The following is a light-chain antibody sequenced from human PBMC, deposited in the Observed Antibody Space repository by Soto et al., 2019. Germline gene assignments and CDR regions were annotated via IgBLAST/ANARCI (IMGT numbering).Light chain of an antibody. CDR2: GAS. CDR3: QQYNNWPFT. J-gene: IGKJ3*01. Sequence: EIVMTQSPATLSVSPGERATLSCRASQSVSSNLAWYQQKPGQAPRLLIYGASTRATGIPARFSGSGSGTEFTLTISSLQSEDFAVYYCQQYNNWPFTFSPGTKWISN. CDR1: QSVSSN. V-gene: IGKV3-15*01.